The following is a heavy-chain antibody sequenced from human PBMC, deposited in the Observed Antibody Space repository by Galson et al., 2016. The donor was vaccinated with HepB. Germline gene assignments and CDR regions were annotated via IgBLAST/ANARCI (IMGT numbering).Heavy chain of an antibody. CDR2: IWYHGGHK. D-gene: IGHD5-24*01. CDR3: ARLPTHIERGAILPDL. Sequence: SLRLSCAASGFNFNDSGMHWVRQAPAKGLEWVAVIWYHGGHKDYLDSVKGRFTISRDNTKNTLYLQMDSLRVEDTAVYYCARLPTHIERGAILPDLGGQGTLVAVSS. V-gene: IGHV3-33*01. CDR1: GFNFNDSG. J-gene: IGHJ5*02.